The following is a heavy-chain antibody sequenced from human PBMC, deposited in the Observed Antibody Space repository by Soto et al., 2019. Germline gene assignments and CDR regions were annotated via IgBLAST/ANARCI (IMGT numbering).Heavy chain of an antibody. J-gene: IGHJ4*02. CDR2: ISYDGSNK. CDR3: AKDGETKQWLRYFDY. Sequence: QVQLVESGGGVVQPGRSLRLSCAASGFTFSSYGMHWVRQAPGKGLEWVAIISYDGSNKYYADSVKGRFTISRDNSKNPLYLQMNSLRAEDTAVYYCAKDGETKQWLRYFDYWGQGTLVPVSS. CDR1: GFTFSSYG. V-gene: IGHV3-30*18. D-gene: IGHD6-19*01.